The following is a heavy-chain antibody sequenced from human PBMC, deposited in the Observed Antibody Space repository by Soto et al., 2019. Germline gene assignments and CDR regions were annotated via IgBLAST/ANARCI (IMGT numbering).Heavy chain of an antibody. CDR1: GGSFSGYY. CDR2: INHSGST. J-gene: IGHJ5*02. CDR3: ARGKYYDFWSGYYQGYNWFDP. Sequence: PSETLSLTCAVYGGSFSGYYWSWIRQPPGKGLEWIGEINHSGSTNYNPSLKSRVTISVDTSKNQFSLKLSSVTAADTAVYYCARGKYYDFWSGYYQGYNWFDPWGQGTLVTVSS. D-gene: IGHD3-3*01. V-gene: IGHV4-34*01.